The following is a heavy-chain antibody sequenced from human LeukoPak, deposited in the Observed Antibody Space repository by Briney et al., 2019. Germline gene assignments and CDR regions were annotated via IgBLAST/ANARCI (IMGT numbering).Heavy chain of an antibody. CDR3: ARQKDDYVWGSYRSLPDY. Sequence: SETLSLTCTVSGGSISSSSYYWGWIPQPPGKGLEWIGSIYYSGSTYYNPSLKSRVTISVDTSKNQFSLKLSSVTAADTAVYYCARQKDDYVWGSYRSLPDYWGQGTLVTVSS. CDR1: GGSISSSSYY. CDR2: IYYSGST. V-gene: IGHV4-39*01. J-gene: IGHJ4*02. D-gene: IGHD3-16*02.